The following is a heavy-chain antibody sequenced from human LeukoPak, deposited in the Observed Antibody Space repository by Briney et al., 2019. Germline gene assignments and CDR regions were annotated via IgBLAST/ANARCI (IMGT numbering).Heavy chain of an antibody. J-gene: IGHJ4*02. D-gene: IGHD3-10*01. V-gene: IGHV4-34*01. CDR2: INHSGST. Sequence: PSETLSLTCAVYGGSFSGYYWSWIRQPPGKGLEWIGEINHSGSTNYNPSLKSRVTISVDTSKNQFSLKLSSVTAADTAAYYCARVNPDMVRGVITHFDYWGQGTLVTVSS. CDR1: GGSFSGYY. CDR3: ARVNPDMVRGVITHFDY.